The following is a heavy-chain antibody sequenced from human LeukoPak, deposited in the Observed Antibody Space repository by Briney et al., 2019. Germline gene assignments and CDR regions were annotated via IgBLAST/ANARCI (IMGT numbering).Heavy chain of an antibody. CDR1: GYTLTELS. CDR3: ARDLSIVASMRGRYFYDS. D-gene: IGHD5-12*01. V-gene: IGHV7-4-1*02. Sequence: GASVKVSCKVSGYTLTELSMHWVRQAPGQGLEWMGWINTNTGYSTYAQGFTGRFVFSSDTSVSTAYLQISGLKAEDTAVYYCARDLSIVASMRGRYFYDSWGQGTLVTVSS. J-gene: IGHJ4*02. CDR2: INTNTGYS.